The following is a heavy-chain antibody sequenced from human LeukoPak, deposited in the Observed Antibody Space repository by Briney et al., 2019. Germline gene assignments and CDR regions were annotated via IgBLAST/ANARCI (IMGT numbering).Heavy chain of an antibody. J-gene: IGHJ3*02. Sequence: PGRSLRLSCAASGFTFNTYIMHWVRQAPGKGLEWVSAISGSSGSTYYADSVKGRFTVSRDNSRNTLYLQMNSLRAEDTAVYYCAKDLGYYDSSGYYYRDAFDIWGQGTMVTVSS. CDR2: ISGSSGST. CDR1: GFTFNTYI. CDR3: AKDLGYYDSSGYYYRDAFDI. V-gene: IGHV3-23*01. D-gene: IGHD3-22*01.